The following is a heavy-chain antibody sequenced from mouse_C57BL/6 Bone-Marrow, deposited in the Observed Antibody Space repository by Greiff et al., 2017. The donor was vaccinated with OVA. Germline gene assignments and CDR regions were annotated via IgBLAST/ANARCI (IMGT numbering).Heavy chain of an antibody. CDR2: IYPRSGNT. CDR3: VTDPERGFDY. V-gene: IGHV1-81*01. Sequence: QVQLKQSGAELARPGASVKLSCKASGYTFTSYGISWVKQRTGQGLEWIGEIYPRSGNTYYNEKFKGKATLTADKSSSTAYMELRSLTSEDSAVYFCVTDPERGFDYWGQGTTLTVSS. CDR1: GYTFTSYG. J-gene: IGHJ2*01.